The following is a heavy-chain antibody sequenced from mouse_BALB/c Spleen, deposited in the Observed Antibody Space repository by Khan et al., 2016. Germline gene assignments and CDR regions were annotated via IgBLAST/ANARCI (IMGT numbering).Heavy chain of an antibody. Sequence: QVQLQQSGPELVKPGASVKISCKASGYTFTDYYVNWVKQKPGQGLEWIGWIYPGSGNTKYNEKFKGKATLTVDTSSSTAYMQLSSLTSEDTSVYFCASSQLRLRFAYWGQGTLVTVSA. J-gene: IGHJ3*01. D-gene: IGHD1-2*01. CDR3: ASSQLRLRFAY. CDR1: GYTFTDYY. V-gene: IGHV1-84*02. CDR2: IYPGSGNT.